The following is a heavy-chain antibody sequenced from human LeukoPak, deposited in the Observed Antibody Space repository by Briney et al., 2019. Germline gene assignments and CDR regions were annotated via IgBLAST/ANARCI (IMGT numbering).Heavy chain of an antibody. J-gene: IGHJ3*02. CDR3: AKGRGYNAYEAFDI. D-gene: IGHD5-12*01. CDR2: ISGSGGST. CDR1: GFTFSSNA. V-gene: IGHV3-23*01. Sequence: PGGSLSLSCAAYGFTFSSNAMSWVRQAPGKGLEWFSAISGSGGSTYYADSVKGRFTISRDNSKNTLYLQMNSLRAEDTAVYYCAKGRGYNAYEAFDIWGQGTMVTVSS.